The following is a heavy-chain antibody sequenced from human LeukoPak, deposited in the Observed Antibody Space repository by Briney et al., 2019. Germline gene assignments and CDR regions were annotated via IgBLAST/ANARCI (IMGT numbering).Heavy chain of an antibody. CDR1: GFTFSSYG. CDR3: ARGYSSSWYDAFDI. V-gene: IGHV3-33*01. Sequence: PGRSLRLSCAASGFTFSSYGMHWVRQAPGKGLEWVAVIWYDGSNKYYADSVKGRFTISRDNSKNTLYLQMSSLRAEDTAVYYCARGYSSSWYDAFDIWGQGTMVTVSS. J-gene: IGHJ3*02. D-gene: IGHD6-13*01. CDR2: IWYDGSNK.